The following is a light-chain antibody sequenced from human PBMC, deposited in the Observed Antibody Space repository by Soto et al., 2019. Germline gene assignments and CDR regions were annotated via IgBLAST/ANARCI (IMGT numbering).Light chain of an antibody. CDR3: QQRSNGLT. Sequence: EIVLTQSPATLSLCPGERATLSCRAGQSVSSYLAWYQQKPGQAPRLLIYDASNRATGIPARFSGSGSGTDFTLTISSLEPEDFAVYYCQQRSNGLTSGGATNADIK. CDR1: QSVSSY. CDR2: DAS. V-gene: IGKV3-11*01. J-gene: IGKJ4*01.